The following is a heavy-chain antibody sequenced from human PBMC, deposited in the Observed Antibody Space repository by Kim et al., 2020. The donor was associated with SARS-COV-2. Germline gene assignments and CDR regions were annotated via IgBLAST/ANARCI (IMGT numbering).Heavy chain of an antibody. D-gene: IGHD6-6*01. Sequence: RFTIPRDNSKNTLYLQMNSLRAEDTAVYYCAKGIGKEQLVPYNYYYYGMDVWGQGTTVTVSS. V-gene: IGHV3-23*01. CDR3: AKGIGKEQLVPYNYYYYGMDV. J-gene: IGHJ6*02.